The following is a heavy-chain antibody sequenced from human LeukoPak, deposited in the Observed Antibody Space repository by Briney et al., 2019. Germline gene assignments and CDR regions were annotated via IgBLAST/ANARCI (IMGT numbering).Heavy chain of an antibody. V-gene: IGHV4-38-2*02. J-gene: IGHJ4*02. CDR3: ASLRFGDSYFDF. D-gene: IGHD3-10*01. CDR1: NYSVRSDLH. Sequence: SETLSLTCKVSNYSVRSDLHWSWLRQSPGRGLEWVASVYQSGHAYYSPSPKSRVLISFDRSKEELSLKINSATATDAALYYCASLRFGDSYFDFWGQGTQVTVSS. CDR2: VYQSGHA.